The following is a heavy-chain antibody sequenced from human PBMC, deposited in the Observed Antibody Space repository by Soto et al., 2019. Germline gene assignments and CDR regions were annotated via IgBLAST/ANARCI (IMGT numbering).Heavy chain of an antibody. Sequence: SLSIVCAAPGFTFSRYDTNCARQAPGKGLESVSYISSSGSTIYYADSVKGRFTISRDNAKNSLYLQMNSLRAEDTAVYYCARDHFSMDVWGQGTTVTVSS. J-gene: IGHJ6*02. V-gene: IGHV3-48*03. CDR3: ARDHFSMDV. CDR2: ISSSGSTI. CDR1: GFTFSRYD.